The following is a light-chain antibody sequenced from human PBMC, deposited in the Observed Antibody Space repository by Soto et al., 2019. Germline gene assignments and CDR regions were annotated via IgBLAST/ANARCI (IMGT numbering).Light chain of an antibody. CDR1: QSINSW. Sequence: DIHMTQSPSTLSASLGDRVSITCRASQSINSWLAWYQQKPGKAPKLLIYDASSLQSGVPSRFSGSESGAEFTLTISGLQPDDFATYYCQPYNNWPLTFGGGTKVESK. CDR3: QPYNNWPLT. V-gene: IGKV1-5*01. J-gene: IGKJ4*01. CDR2: DAS.